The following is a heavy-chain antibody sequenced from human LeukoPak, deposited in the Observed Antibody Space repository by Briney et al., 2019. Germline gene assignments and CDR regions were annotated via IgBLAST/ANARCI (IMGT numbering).Heavy chain of an antibody. J-gene: IGHJ4*02. CDR3: ARHGNYYDSSGYNYYFDY. CDR1: GGSVNNYY. D-gene: IGHD3-22*01. V-gene: IGHV4-4*07. CDR2: IYTSGST. Sequence: SETLSLTCTVSGGSVNNYYWSWIRQPAGKGLEWIGRIYTSGSTNYNPSLKSRVTMSVDTSKNHFSLKLSSVTAADTAVYYCARHGNYYDSSGYNYYFDYWGQGTLGTVSS.